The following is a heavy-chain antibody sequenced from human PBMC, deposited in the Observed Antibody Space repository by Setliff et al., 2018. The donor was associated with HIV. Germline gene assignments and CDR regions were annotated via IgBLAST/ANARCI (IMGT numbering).Heavy chain of an antibody. CDR3: ARGPYCSSSTCFGPLYYYYYMDV. D-gene: IGHD2-15*01. CDR2: ISTYNGNT. Sequence: ASVKVSCKTSGYSFADYGITWVRQAPGQGLEWMGWISTYNGNTNYAQKLQGRVTMTSEISTRTAYMEVRSLRSDDTAVYYCARGPYCSSSTCFGPLYYYYYMDVWGKGTTVTVSS. V-gene: IGHV1-18*04. J-gene: IGHJ6*03. CDR1: GYSFADYG.